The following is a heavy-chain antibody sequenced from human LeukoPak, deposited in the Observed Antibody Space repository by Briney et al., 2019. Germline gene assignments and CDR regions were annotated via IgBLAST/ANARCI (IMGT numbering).Heavy chain of an antibody. Sequence: PSETLSLTCTVSGYSISSGYYWGWIRQPPGKGLEWIGSIYHSGSTYYNPSLKSRVTISVDTSKNQFSLKLSSVTAADTAVYYCARVASSHWYFNRAKYYFDYWGQGTLVTVSS. J-gene: IGHJ4*02. D-gene: IGHD6-13*01. CDR1: GYSISSGYY. CDR2: IYHSGST. CDR3: ARVASSHWYFNRAKYYFDY. V-gene: IGHV4-38-2*02.